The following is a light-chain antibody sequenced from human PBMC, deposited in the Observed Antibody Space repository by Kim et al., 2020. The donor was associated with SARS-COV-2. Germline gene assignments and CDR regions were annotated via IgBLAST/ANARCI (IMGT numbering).Light chain of an antibody. CDR2: SAS. V-gene: IGKV3-20*01. J-gene: IGKJ1*01. CDR1: QSVSSSC. CDR3: QQYGSSPWT. Sequence: SPGERANLSCRASQSVSSSCLAWYQQKPGQAPRRLIYSASSRATGIPDRFSGSGSGTDFTLTISRLEPEDFAVYYCQQYGSSPWTFGQGTKVDIK.